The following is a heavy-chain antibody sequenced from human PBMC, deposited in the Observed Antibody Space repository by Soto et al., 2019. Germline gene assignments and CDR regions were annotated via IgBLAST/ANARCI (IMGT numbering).Heavy chain of an antibody. CDR1: GVSISSDY. Sequence: SDTLSLTCPVSGVSISSDYWSCIRQPPGKGLEGMGYIDYSGGTNYNPPLKRRVTISVDPSKNQFSLKLSSVTAADTAVYYCARDNGRGNWNPLGHYYYYGMDVWGQGTTVTVSS. J-gene: IGHJ6*02. CDR2: IDYSGGT. V-gene: IGHV4-59*01. CDR3: ARDNGRGNWNPLGHYYYYGMDV. D-gene: IGHD1-1*01.